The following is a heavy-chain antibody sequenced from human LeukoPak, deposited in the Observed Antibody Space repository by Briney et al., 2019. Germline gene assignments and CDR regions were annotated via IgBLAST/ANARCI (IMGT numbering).Heavy chain of an antibody. J-gene: IGHJ6*03. CDR3: ARVAVTVRRGYMDV. CDR1: GGSISSYY. CDR2: IYISGST. Sequence: PSETLSLTCTVSGGSISSYYWSWIRQPAGKGLEWIGRIYISGSTSYNPSLKSRVTMSVDTSKNQFSLKLSSVTAADTAVYYCARVAVTVRRGYMDVWGKGTTVTVSS. V-gene: IGHV4-4*07. D-gene: IGHD4-17*01.